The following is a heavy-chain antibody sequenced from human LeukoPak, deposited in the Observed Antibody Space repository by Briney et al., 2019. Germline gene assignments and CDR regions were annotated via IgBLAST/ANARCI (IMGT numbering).Heavy chain of an antibody. CDR3: ARVLRRVSNWFDP. Sequence: ASVKVSCKASGYTFTGYYMHWVRQAPGQGLEWMGWINPNSGGTNYAQKFQGRVTMTRDTSINTAHMELSRLRSDDTAVYYCARVLRRVSNWFDPWGQGTLVTVSS. CDR2: INPNSGGT. CDR1: GYTFTGYY. D-gene: IGHD4/OR15-4a*01. J-gene: IGHJ5*02. V-gene: IGHV1-2*02.